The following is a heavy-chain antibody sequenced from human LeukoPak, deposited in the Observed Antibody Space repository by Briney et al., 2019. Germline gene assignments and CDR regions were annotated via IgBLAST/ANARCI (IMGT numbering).Heavy chain of an antibody. CDR3: ARDREQWLHGGAFDI. D-gene: IGHD6-19*01. J-gene: IGHJ3*02. V-gene: IGHV3-11*04. CDR1: GFTFSDDY. CDR2: ISNSGYTI. Sequence: KPGGSLRLSCAASGFTFSDDYMSWIRQAPGKGLEWVSYISNSGYTIYYADSVKGRFTISRDNAENSLYRQMNSLRAEDTAVYYCARDREQWLHGGAFDIWGQGTMVTVSS.